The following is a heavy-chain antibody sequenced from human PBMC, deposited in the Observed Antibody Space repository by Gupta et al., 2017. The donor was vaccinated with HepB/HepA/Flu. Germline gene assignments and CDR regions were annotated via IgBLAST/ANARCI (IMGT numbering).Heavy chain of an antibody. CDR3: ARECTSASAWFDP. CDR1: GYTFTDYY. V-gene: IGHV1-2*02. J-gene: IGHJ5*02. CDR2: MNCNTGDT. D-gene: IGHD2-8*01. Sequence: QVHLVQSGAAVRQPGASVKVSCKASGYTFTDYYIHWVRQAPGQGLEWMGWMNCNTGDTKYAQKVRGRVTMTRDTSSKTAYMDLSRLTSDDTAVYFCARECTSASAWFDPGGQGTLVTVSS.